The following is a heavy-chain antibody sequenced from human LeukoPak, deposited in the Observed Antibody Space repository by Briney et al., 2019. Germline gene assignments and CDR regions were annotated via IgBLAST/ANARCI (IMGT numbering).Heavy chain of an antibody. J-gene: IGHJ3*02. CDR1: GGSISSSSYY. V-gene: IGHV4-39*07. D-gene: IGHD3-22*01. CDR2: IYYSGST. Sequence: SETLSLTCTVSGGSISSSSYYWGWIRQPPGKGLEWIGSIYYSGSTYYNPSLKSRVTISVDTSKNQFSLKLSSVTAADTAVYYCARDKATDSSGPPTAFDIWGQGTMVTVSS. CDR3: ARDKATDSSGPPTAFDI.